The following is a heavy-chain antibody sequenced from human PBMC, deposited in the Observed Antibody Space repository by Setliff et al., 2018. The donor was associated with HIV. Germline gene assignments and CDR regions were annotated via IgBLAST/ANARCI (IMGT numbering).Heavy chain of an antibody. CDR2: IYHTGSA. CDR3: ARSLGEIPAARGAVYFDY. D-gene: IGHD2-2*01. Sequence: SETLSLTCSVSGVSISSGGYYWSWIRQVPGKGLEWIGYIYHTGSAYYNPSLRSRVSTSVDTTKNQFSLRLSSVSAADTAVYYCARSLGEIPAARGAVYFDYWGQGTLVTVSS. CDR1: GVSISSGGYY. J-gene: IGHJ4*02. V-gene: IGHV4-31*03.